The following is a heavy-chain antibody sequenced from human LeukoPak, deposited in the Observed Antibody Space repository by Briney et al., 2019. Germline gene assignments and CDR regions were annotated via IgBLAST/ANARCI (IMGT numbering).Heavy chain of an antibody. D-gene: IGHD1-1*01. J-gene: IGHJ4*02. CDR2: IFACVGT. CDR1: GFAVSNNY. CDR3: ARGDRGTGQHFDY. V-gene: IGHV3-53*01. Sequence: PGGSLRLSCAASGFAVSNNYMTWVRQAPGKGLEWVSIIFACVGTYYADSVSGRFTISRDNSQNTFYLQMNSLEAEDAAVYYCARGDRGTGQHFDYWGQGTLVTVSS.